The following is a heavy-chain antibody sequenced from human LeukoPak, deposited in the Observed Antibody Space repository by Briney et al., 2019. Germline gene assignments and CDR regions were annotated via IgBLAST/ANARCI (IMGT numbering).Heavy chain of an antibody. CDR2: ISDSGTST. J-gene: IGHJ3*02. CDR3: AKDDSSGYFRDAFDI. CDR1: GFTFSSYA. D-gene: IGHD3-22*01. V-gene: IGHV3-23*01. Sequence: GGSLRLSCAASGFTFSSYAMNWVRQAPGKGLEWVSGISDSGTSTYYEDSVKGRFTISRDNSKNTLSLQMNSLRAEDTALYYCAKDDSSGYFRDAFDIWGQGTMVTVSS.